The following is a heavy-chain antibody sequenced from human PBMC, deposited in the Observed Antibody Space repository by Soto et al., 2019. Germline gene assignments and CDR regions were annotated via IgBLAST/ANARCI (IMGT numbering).Heavy chain of an antibody. Sequence: QVQLQQWGAGLLKPSETLSLTCAVYGGSFSGYYWSWIRQPPGKGLEWIGEINHSGSTNYNPSLKSRVTLSVDTSKNQFSLKLSSVTAADTAVYYCARGGYCSSTSCYGAYYYYYGMDVWGQGTTVTVSS. CDR2: INHSGST. J-gene: IGHJ6*02. D-gene: IGHD2-2*01. CDR1: GGSFSGYY. CDR3: ARGGYCSSTSCYGAYYYYYGMDV. V-gene: IGHV4-34*01.